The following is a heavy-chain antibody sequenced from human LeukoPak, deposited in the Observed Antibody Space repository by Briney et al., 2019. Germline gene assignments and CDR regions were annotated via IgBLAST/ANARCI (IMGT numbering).Heavy chain of an antibody. CDR2: IRYDGRFDGSNK. Sequence: GGSLRLSCAASGFTFISYGMHWVRQAPGKGLEWVAFIRYDGRFDGSNKYYADSVKGRFTISRDNSKNTLYLQMNSLRPEDTAVYYCANEADPYCGGNCYYDYWGQGTLVTVSS. CDR1: GFTFISYG. J-gene: IGHJ4*02. V-gene: IGHV3-30*02. D-gene: IGHD2-21*02. CDR3: ANEADPYCGGNCYYDY.